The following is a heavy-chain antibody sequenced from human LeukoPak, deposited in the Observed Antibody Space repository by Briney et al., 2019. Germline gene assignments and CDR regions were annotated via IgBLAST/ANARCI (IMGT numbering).Heavy chain of an antibody. V-gene: IGHV4-34*01. CDR2: INHSGST. CDR1: GGSFSGYY. J-gene: IGHJ6*02. Sequence: SEPLSLTCAVYGGSFSGYYWSWIRQPPGRGLEWMGEINHSGSTNYNPSLKSRVTLSVDTSKNQFSLKLSSVSAADTAVYYCARGMDSSWYYYNIQRDYYYYYGMDVWGQGTTVTVSS. D-gene: IGHD6-13*01. CDR3: ARGMDSSWYYYNIQRDYYYYYGMDV.